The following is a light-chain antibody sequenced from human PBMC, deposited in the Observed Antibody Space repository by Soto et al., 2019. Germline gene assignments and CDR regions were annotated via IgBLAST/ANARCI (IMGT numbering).Light chain of an antibody. CDR2: INADGSH. CDR3: QTWATGVMI. CDR1: TRHKNYA. V-gene: IGLV4-69*01. J-gene: IGLJ2*01. Sequence: QLVLTQSPSTSASLGASVTLTCTLTTRHKNYAVAWHQQQPEKGPRHLMKINADGSHYRGDGISDRFSGSSSGAERSLTISRLQSEDEAVYYCQTWATGVMIFGEGTKVTVL.